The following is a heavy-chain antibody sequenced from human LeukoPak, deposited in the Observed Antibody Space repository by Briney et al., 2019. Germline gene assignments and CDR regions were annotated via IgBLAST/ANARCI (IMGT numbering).Heavy chain of an antibody. D-gene: IGHD2-15*01. CDR1: GFTFSNDD. V-gene: IGHV3-13*01. J-gene: IGHJ2*01. CDR3: TKEFCGSRAACAGGSYYDF. Sequence: GGSLRLSCPASGFTFSNDDFHWVRQAPGKGLEWAAAIGVTGDTYYADSVKGRFTISREDAANSLYLQMRSLGAGDTALYYCTKEFCGSRAACAGGSYYDFWGRGALVTVSS. CDR2: IGVTGDT.